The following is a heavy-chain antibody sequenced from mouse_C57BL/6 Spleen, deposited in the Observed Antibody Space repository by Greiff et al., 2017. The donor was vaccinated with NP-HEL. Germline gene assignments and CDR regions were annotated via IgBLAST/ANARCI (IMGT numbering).Heavy chain of an antibody. D-gene: IGHD2-1*01. CDR2: IYPRSGNT. CDR1: GYTFTSYG. CDR3: ARFYGNYEAY. J-gene: IGHJ3*01. Sequence: QVQLQQSGAELARPGASVKLSCKASGYTFTSYGISWVKQRTGQGLEWIGEIYPRSGNTYYNEKFKGKATLTADKSSSTAYMELRSLTSEDSAVYFCARFYGNYEAYWGQGTLVTVSA. V-gene: IGHV1-81*01.